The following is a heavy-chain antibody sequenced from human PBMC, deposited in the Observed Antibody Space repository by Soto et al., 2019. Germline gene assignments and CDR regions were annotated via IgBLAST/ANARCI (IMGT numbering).Heavy chain of an antibody. D-gene: IGHD1-20*01. Sequence: GGSLRLSCAASGFTFSSYAMSWVRRAPGKGLEWVSAISGSGGSTYYADSVKGRFTISRDNSKNTLYLQMNSLRAEDTAVYYCAKAGITGTYYYYGMDVWGQGTTVTVSS. J-gene: IGHJ6*02. CDR2: ISGSGGST. CDR3: AKAGITGTYYYYGMDV. CDR1: GFTFSSYA. V-gene: IGHV3-23*01.